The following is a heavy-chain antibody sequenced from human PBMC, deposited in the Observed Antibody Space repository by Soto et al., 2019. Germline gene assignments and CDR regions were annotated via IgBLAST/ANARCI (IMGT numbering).Heavy chain of an antibody. CDR2: ISYDGSNK. CDR1: GFTFSSYA. J-gene: IGHJ6*02. Sequence: QVQLVESGGGVVQPGRSLRLSCAASGFTFSSYAMHWVRQAPGKGLEWVAVISYDGSNKYYADSVKGRFTISRDNSKNTLYLQTNSLRAEDTAVYYCARVIAAPPAYYYYGMDVWGQGTTVTVSS. CDR3: ARVIAAPPAYYYYGMDV. V-gene: IGHV3-30-3*01. D-gene: IGHD6-6*01.